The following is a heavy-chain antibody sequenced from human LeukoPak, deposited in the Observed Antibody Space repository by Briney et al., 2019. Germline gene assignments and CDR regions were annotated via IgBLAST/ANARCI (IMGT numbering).Heavy chain of an antibody. CDR3: ASVYDILTGYYKPPDY. Sequence: SETLSLTCAVYGGSFSGYYWSWIRHPPGKGLELIGEINHSGSTNYHPSLKSRVTISVDTSKNHFSLKRSSVTAADTAVYYCASVYDILTGYYKPPDYWGQGTLVTVSS. D-gene: IGHD3-9*01. CDR1: GGSFSGYY. J-gene: IGHJ4*02. V-gene: IGHV4-34*01. CDR2: INHSGST.